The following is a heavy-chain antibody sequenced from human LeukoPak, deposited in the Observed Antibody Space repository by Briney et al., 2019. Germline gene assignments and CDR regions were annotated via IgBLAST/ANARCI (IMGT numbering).Heavy chain of an antibody. V-gene: IGHV3-7*01. CDR1: TFTFRNKW. D-gene: IGHD1-26*01. CDR2: INQDGSEK. J-gene: IGHJ4*02. Sequence: GGSLRLSCAASTFTFRNKWMTWVRQAPGKGLEWVANINQDGSEKYYVDSVKGRFTISRDNTKNSLYLQMNSLRVEDTAMYYCASRYSASDFWGQGTLVTVSS. CDR3: ASRYSASDF.